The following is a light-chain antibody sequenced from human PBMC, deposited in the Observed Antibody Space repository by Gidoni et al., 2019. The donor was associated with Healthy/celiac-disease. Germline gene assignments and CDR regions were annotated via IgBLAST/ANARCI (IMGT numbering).Light chain of an antibody. CDR3: CSYAGSSTWV. CDR1: SSDVGSYNL. Sequence: QSALTPPASESGSPGQSITISCTGTSSDVGSYNLFSWYQQHPGKAPKLMIYEGSKRPSGVSNRFSGSKSGNTASLTISGLQAEDEVYYYCCSYAGSSTWVFGGGTKLTVL. J-gene: IGLJ2*01. V-gene: IGLV2-23*01. CDR2: EGS.